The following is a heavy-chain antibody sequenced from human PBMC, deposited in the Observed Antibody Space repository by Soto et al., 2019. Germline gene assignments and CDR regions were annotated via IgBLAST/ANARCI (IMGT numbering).Heavy chain of an antibody. D-gene: IGHD2-15*01. V-gene: IGHV1-18*01. CDR1: GYTFTSYG. J-gene: IGHJ3*02. CDR3: ARYCSGGSCHWSGDAFDI. Sequence: GASVKVSCKASGYTFTSYGISWVRQAPGQGPEWMGWISAYNGNTNYAQKLQGRVTMTTDTSTSTAYMELRSLRSDDTAVYYCARYCSGGSCHWSGDAFDIWGQGTMVTVSS. CDR2: ISAYNGNT.